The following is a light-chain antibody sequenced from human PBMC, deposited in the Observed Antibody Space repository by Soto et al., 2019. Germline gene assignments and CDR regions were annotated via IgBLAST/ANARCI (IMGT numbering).Light chain of an antibody. J-gene: IGKJ1*01. CDR1: QSVLYSSNNKNY. V-gene: IGKV4-1*01. CDR2: WAS. CDR3: QQYYSTPRT. Sequence: DIVMTQSPDSLAVSLGERATINCKSSQSVLYSSNNKNYLAWYQQKPGQPPKLLIYWASTRESGVPERFSGSGSGTDFTLTISSLQAEDVAVYYCQQYYSTPRTFGQGTKADIK.